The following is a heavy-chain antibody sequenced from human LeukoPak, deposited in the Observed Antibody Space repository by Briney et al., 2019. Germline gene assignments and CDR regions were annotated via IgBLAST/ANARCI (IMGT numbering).Heavy chain of an antibody. CDR2: ISGSGDNT. CDR3: AKGSYYDSSGSFYFDY. J-gene: IGHJ4*02. V-gene: IGHV3-23*01. D-gene: IGHD3-22*01. Sequence: GGSLRLSCAASGFTFSSYAMSWVRQAPGKGLEWVSGISGSGDNTYYADSVKGRFTISRDNSKNTLYVQVNGLGTEDTAAYYCAKGSYYDSSGSFYFDYWGQGTLVTVSS. CDR1: GFTFSSYA.